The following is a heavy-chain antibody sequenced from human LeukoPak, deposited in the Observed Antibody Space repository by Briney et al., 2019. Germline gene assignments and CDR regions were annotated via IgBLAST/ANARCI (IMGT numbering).Heavy chain of an antibody. CDR2: ISGTGGST. D-gene: IGHD5-12*01. V-gene: IGHV3-23*01. CDR1: GFTFSTYA. J-gene: IGHJ4*02. Sequence: GGSLRLSCAASGFTFSTYAMTWVRQAPGKGLEWVSLISGTGGSTYYADSVKGRFTISRDNSKNTLYLQMNSLRAEDTAVYYCARSLVATSYYFDYWGQGTLVTVSS. CDR3: ARSLVATSYYFDY.